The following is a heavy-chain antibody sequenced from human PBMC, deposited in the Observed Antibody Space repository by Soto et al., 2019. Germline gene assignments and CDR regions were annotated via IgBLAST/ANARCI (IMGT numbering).Heavy chain of an antibody. CDR3: AREVGV. J-gene: IGHJ6*04. CDR1: GITVYNNY. CDR2: IYSGGST. V-gene: IGHV3-66*01. Sequence: EMQLVESGGGLVQRGGSLRLSCAASGITVYNNYMSWVPQAPGKGLEWVSVIYSGGSTSYADSVKGRFTISRDGSKNTVYLQMNSLRAEDTAVYYCAREVGVWGRGTTVTVSS.